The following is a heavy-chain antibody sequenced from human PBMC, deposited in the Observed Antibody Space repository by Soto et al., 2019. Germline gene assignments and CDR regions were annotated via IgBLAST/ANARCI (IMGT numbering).Heavy chain of an antibody. J-gene: IGHJ3*02. CDR3: AKGDYGDHGGAFDI. CDR1: GFTFDDYA. D-gene: IGHD4-17*01. Sequence: PGGSLRLSCAASGFTFDDYAMHWVRQAPGKGLEWVSGISWNSGSIGYADSVKGRFTISRDNAKNSLYLQMNSLRAEDTALYYCAKGDYGDHGGAFDIWDQGTMVTVS. CDR2: ISWNSGSI. V-gene: IGHV3-9*01.